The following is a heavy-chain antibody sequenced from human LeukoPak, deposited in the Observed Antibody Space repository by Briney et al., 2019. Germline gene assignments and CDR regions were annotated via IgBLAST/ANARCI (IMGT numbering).Heavy chain of an antibody. CDR1: GFTFSSYA. J-gene: IGHJ4*02. CDR2: IGGSGGST. V-gene: IGHV3-23*01. Sequence: PGGSLRLSRAASGFTFSSYAMTWVRQAPGKGLEWVSGIGGSGGSTYYADSVKGRFTISRDNSKNTLDLQMSSLRAEDTAVYYCARCSGSSCYMPLDHWGQGTLVAVSS. CDR3: ARCSGSSCYMPLDH. D-gene: IGHD2-15*01.